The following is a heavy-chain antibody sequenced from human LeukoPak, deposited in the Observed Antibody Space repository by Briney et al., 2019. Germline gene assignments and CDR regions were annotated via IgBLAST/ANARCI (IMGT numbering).Heavy chain of an antibody. J-gene: IGHJ4*02. Sequence: GSLRLSCAASGFTFSSYAMHWVRQVPGQGLEWLAVISYDGDNKYNADSVKGRFTISRDNSKNTLYLQMNSLRAEDTAVYYCAKDRVRIAAAGFDYWGQGTLVTVSS. CDR1: GFTFSSYA. CDR3: AKDRVRIAAAGFDY. V-gene: IGHV3-30-3*01. CDR2: ISYDGDNK. D-gene: IGHD6-13*01.